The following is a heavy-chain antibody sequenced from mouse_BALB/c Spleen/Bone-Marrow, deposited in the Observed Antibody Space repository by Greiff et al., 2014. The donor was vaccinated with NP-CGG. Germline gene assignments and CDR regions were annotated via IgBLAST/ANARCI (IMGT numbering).Heavy chain of an antibody. Sequence: EVQLQESGGGLVQPGGSLKLSCAASGFDFSRYWMSWVRQAPGKWLDWIGEINPDSSTINYTPSLKDKFIISRDNAKNTLYLQMSKVRSEDTALYYCARLNYYGNLFVWGAGTTVTVS. J-gene: IGHJ1*01. CDR3: ARLNYYGNLFV. CDR1: GFDFSRYW. V-gene: IGHV4-1*02. D-gene: IGHD1-1*01. CDR2: INPDSSTI.